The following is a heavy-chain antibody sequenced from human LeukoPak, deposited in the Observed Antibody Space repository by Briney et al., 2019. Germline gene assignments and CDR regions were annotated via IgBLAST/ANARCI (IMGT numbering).Heavy chain of an antibody. CDR3: ARYGYCSGGSCYSGEYYFDY. Sequence: SQTLSLTCTVSGGSISSYYWSWIRQPPGKGLEWIGYIYYSGSTNYNPSLKSRVTISVDTSKNQFSLKLSSVTAADTAVYYCARYGYCSGGSCYSGEYYFDYWGQGTLVTVSS. D-gene: IGHD2-15*01. V-gene: IGHV4-59*01. CDR1: GGSISSYY. J-gene: IGHJ4*02. CDR2: IYYSGST.